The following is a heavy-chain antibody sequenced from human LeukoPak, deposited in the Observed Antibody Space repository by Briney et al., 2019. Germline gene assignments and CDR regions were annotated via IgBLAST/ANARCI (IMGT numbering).Heavy chain of an antibody. CDR3: ARGGSYSSSWYYFDY. V-gene: IGHV1-18*01. D-gene: IGHD6-13*01. Sequence: ASVKLSCKASGYTFTSYGISWVRQAPGQGLEWMGWISAYNGNTNYAQKLQGRVTMTTDTSTSTAYMELRSLRSDDTAVYYCARGGSYSSSWYYFDYWGQGTLVTVSS. CDR2: ISAYNGNT. CDR1: GYTFTSYG. J-gene: IGHJ4*02.